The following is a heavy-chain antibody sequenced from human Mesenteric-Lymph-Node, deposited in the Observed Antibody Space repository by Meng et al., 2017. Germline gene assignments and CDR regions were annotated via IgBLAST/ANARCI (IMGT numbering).Heavy chain of an antibody. CDR2: IKQDGSEK. CDR1: GFTFSSYS. V-gene: IGHV3-7*01. J-gene: IGHJ6*02. Sequence: GESLKISCAASGFTFSSYSMNWVRQAPGKGLEWVANIKQDGSEKYYVDSVKGRFTISRDNAKNSLYLQMNSLRAEDTAVYYCARDRRYGDYHFYYYGMDVWGQGTTVTVSS. D-gene: IGHD4-17*01. CDR3: ARDRRYGDYHFYYYGMDV.